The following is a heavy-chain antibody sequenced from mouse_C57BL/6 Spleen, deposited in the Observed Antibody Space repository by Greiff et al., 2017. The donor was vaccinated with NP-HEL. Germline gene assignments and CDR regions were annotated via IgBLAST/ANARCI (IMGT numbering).Heavy chain of an antibody. CDR1: GFTFSDYG. CDR3: ARLTTVVDPNWYFDD. J-gene: IGHJ1*03. Sequence: VQLKESGGGLVKPGGSLKLSCAASGFTFSDYGMHWVRQAPEKGLEWVAYISSGSSTIYYEDTVKGRFTISRDNAKNTLFLQMTSLRSEDTAMDYCARLTTVVDPNWYFDDWGTGTTVTVSS. D-gene: IGHD1-1*01. V-gene: IGHV5-17*01. CDR2: ISSGSSTI.